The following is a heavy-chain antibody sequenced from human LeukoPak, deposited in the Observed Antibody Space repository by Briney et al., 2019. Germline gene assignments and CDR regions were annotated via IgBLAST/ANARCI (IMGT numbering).Heavy chain of an antibody. CDR1: GFTFSSYA. V-gene: IGHV3-53*01. J-gene: IGHJ4*02. CDR2: IYSGGST. CDR3: ARGTAAGLYFDY. Sequence: GGSLRLSCAASGFTFSSYAMSWVRQAPGKGLEWVSVIYSGGSTYYADSVKGRFTISRDNSKNTLYLQMNSLRGEDTAVYYWARGTAAGLYFDYWGQGTLVTVSS. D-gene: IGHD6-13*01.